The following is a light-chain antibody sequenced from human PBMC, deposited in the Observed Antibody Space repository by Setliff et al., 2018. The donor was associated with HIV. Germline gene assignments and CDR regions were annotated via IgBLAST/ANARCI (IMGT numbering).Light chain of an antibody. V-gene: IGLV2-14*01. CDR3: TSYTSSSSVV. Sequence: QSVLTQPASVSGSPGQSITISCTGTGSDVGDYHYVSWYQEHPGKAPKLIIYEVSNRPSGVSNRFSGSKSGNTASLTISGLQAEDEGYYYCTSYTSSSSVVFGGGTQLTVL. CDR1: GSDVGDYHY. CDR2: EVS. J-gene: IGLJ2*01.